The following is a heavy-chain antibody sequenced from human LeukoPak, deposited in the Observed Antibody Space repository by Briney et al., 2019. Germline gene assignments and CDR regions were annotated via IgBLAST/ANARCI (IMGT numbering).Heavy chain of an antibody. J-gene: IGHJ3*02. CDR3: TTDLVYSYGNDAFDI. D-gene: IGHD5-18*01. V-gene: IGHV3-15*01. Sequence: GGSLRLSCAASGFTFSNAWMSWVRQAPGKGLEWVGRIIRKTDGGTTDYAAPVKGRFTISRDDSKNTLYLQMNSLKTEDTAVYYCTTDLVYSYGNDAFDIWGQGTMVTVSS. CDR1: GFTFSNAW. CDR2: IIRKTDGGTT.